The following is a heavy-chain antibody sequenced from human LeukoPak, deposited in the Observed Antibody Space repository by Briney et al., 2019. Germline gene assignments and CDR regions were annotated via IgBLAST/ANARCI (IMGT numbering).Heavy chain of an antibody. Sequence: GASVKVSCKASGGTFSSYAISWVRQAPGQGLEWMGIINPSGGSTSYAQKFQGRVTMTRDTSTSTVYMELSSLRSEDTAVYYCARAGRRMIVVVKVPHDAFDIWGQGTMVTVSS. J-gene: IGHJ3*02. CDR3: ARAGRRMIVVVKVPHDAFDI. V-gene: IGHV1-46*01. D-gene: IGHD3-22*01. CDR1: GGTFSSYA. CDR2: INPSGGST.